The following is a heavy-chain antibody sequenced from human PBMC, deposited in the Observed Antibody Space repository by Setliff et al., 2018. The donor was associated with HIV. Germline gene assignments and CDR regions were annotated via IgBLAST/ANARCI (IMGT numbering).Heavy chain of an antibody. J-gene: IGHJ5*02. CDR1: GYTFSTYG. D-gene: IGHD3-3*01. CDR2: ITPYNNNT. Sequence: ASVKVSCKASGYTFSTYGISWVRQAPGQGLEWMGWITPYNNNTQYTQHLQGRVTMTTDTYTSTAYMDLRSLRSDDTAVYYCARDIPHDYTFWSGSTRFDPWGQGTLVTVSS. V-gene: IGHV1-18*01. CDR3: ARDIPHDYTFWSGSTRFDP.